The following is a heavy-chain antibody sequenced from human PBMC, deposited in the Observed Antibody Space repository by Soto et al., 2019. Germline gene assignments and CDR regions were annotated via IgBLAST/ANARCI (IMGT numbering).Heavy chain of an antibody. D-gene: IGHD5-18*01. CDR3: ARGPTGWYGYDY. V-gene: IGHV3-74*01. J-gene: IGHJ4*02. CDR1: GFTFSSSW. Sequence: EVHLVESGGGLVQPGGSLRLSCAASGFTFSSSWMHWVRQAPGKGLVWVSRINGDESRTNYADSVKGRFTISRDNAKNTLYLESNSLRAEATALYYCARGPTGWYGYDYWSQGTLVTVSS. CDR2: INGDESRT.